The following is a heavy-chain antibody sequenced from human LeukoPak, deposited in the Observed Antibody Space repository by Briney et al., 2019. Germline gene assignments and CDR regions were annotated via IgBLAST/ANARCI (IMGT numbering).Heavy chain of an antibody. V-gene: IGHV4-38-2*02. CDR3: ARELEYYDFWSGSVLAP. Sequence: SETLSLTCTVSGYSISSGYYWGWIRQPPGKGLEWIGSIYHSGSTYYNPSLKSRVTISVDTSKNQFSLKLSSVTAADTAVYYCARELEYYDFWSGSVLAPWGQGTLVTVSS. D-gene: IGHD3-3*01. J-gene: IGHJ5*02. CDR2: IYHSGST. CDR1: GYSISSGYY.